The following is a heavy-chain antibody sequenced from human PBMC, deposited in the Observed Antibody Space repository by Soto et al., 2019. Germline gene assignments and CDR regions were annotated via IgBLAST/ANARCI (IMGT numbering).Heavy chain of an antibody. Sequence: QVQLVESGGGVVQPGRSLSLSCAASGFTFSSYGIHWVRRAPGKGLEWVALISYDGSNKYYADSVKGRFTISRDNSKNTLYLQMNRLRPEDTAVYYCARVRVPAAIVAFLDYWAQGTLVTFSS. V-gene: IGHV3-30*03. CDR3: ARVRVPAAIVAFLDY. D-gene: IGHD2-2*01. CDR2: ISYDGSNK. J-gene: IGHJ4*02. CDR1: GFTFSSYG.